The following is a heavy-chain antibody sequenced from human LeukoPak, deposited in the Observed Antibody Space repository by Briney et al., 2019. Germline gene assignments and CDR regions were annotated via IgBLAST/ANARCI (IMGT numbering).Heavy chain of an antibody. Sequence: PSETLSLTCAVYGGSFSGYYWSWIRQPPGKGLEWIGEINHSGSTNYNPSLKSRVTISVDTSKNQFSLKLRSVTAADTAVYYCARLYGNYQNYFDYWGQGTLVTVSS. CDR1: GGSFSGYY. J-gene: IGHJ4*02. D-gene: IGHD1-7*01. CDR2: INHSGST. CDR3: ARLYGNYQNYFDY. V-gene: IGHV4-34*01.